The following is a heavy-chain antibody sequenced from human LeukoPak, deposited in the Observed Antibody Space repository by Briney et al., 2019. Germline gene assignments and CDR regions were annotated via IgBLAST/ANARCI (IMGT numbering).Heavy chain of an antibody. CDR1: GYTFTGYY. CDR3: ARDKSPRFGELLFIDY. V-gene: IGHV1-2*02. CDR2: INPNSGGT. J-gene: IGHJ4*02. D-gene: IGHD3-10*01. Sequence: ASVKVSCKASGYTFTGYYMHWVRQAPGQGLEWVGWINPNSGGTNYAQKFQGRVTMTRDTSISTAYMELSRLTSDDTAVYYCARDKSPRFGELLFIDYWGQGTLVTVSS.